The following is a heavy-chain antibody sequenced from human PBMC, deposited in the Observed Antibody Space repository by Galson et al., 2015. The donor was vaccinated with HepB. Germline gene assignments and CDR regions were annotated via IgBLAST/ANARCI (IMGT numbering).Heavy chain of an antibody. D-gene: IGHD1-14*01. CDR1: GGSISSGSYY. Sequence: SETLSLTCTVSGGSISSGSYYWVWIRQTPGKGLEWIGGFDYSGSTYHNPSLKSRLTISVDTSKNQFLLKLGSVSAADTAVYYRAREPTDWGQGTLVTVSS. J-gene: IGHJ4*02. V-gene: IGHV4-39*01. CDR2: FDYSGST. CDR3: AREPTD.